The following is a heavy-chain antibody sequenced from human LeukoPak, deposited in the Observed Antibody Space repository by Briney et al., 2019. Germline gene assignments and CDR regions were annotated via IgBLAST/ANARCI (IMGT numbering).Heavy chain of an antibody. CDR2: ISSSSSTI. V-gene: IGHV3-48*01. CDR1: GFTFSSYS. Sequence: GGSLRLSCAASGFTFSSYSMNWVRQAPGKGLEWVSYISSSSSTIYYADSVKGRFTISKDNAKNPLYLQMNSLRAEDTAVYYCARAVAGTFDYWGQGTLVTVSS. J-gene: IGHJ4*02. D-gene: IGHD6-19*01. CDR3: ARAVAGTFDY.